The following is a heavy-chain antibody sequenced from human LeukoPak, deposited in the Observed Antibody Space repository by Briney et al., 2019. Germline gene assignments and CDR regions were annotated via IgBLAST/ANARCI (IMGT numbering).Heavy chain of an antibody. J-gene: IGHJ5*02. CDR1: GGSISSGDYY. V-gene: IGHV4-39*01. Sequence: PSETLSLTCTVSGGSISSGDYYWGWIRQPPGKGLEWIGSIYYSGSTYYNPSLKSRVTISVDTSKNQFSLELSSVTAADTAVYYCARHYGITFGGVIVYDEGTNWFDPWGQGTLVTVSS. D-gene: IGHD3-16*02. CDR3: ARHYGITFGGVIVYDEGTNWFDP. CDR2: IYYSGST.